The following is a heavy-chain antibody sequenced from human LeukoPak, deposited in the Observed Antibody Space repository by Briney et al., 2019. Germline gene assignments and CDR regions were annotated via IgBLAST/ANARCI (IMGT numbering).Heavy chain of an antibody. D-gene: IGHD3-3*01. CDR2: IYYSGST. CDR3: ARDLPSAFWSGYQKSNWFDP. J-gene: IGHJ5*02. V-gene: IGHV4-39*07. CDR1: GGSISSSSYY. Sequence: SETLSLTCTVSGGSISSSSYYWGWIRQPPGKGLEWIGSIYYSGSTYYNPSLKSRVTISVDTSKNQFSLKLSSVTAADTAVYYCARDLPSAFWSGYQKSNWFDPWGQGTLVTVSS.